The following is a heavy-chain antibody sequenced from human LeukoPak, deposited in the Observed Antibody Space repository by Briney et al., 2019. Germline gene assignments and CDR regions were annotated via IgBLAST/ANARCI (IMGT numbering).Heavy chain of an antibody. CDR3: ARSPNCGGDCS. D-gene: IGHD2-21*02. J-gene: IGHJ5*02. V-gene: IGHV3-74*01. CDR1: GFSFSTYW. CDR2: IDSDGTRT. Sequence: GGSLRLSCAASGFSFSTYWMHWVRHAPGKGLVWVSRIDSDGTRTTYADSVKGRFTISRDNAKNTLYLQTNSLRAEDTAVYYCARSPNCGGDCSWGQGTLVTVSS.